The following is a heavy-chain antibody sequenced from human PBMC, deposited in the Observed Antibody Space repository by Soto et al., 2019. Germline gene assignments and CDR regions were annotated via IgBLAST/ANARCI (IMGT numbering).Heavy chain of an antibody. V-gene: IGHV5-51*01. Sequence: GESLKISCQGSGYAFSSYWIAWVRQMPGKGLEWMGIIYPGDSDTRYSPSFQGQVTISVDKSITTAYLQWSSLKASATAMYYCARGYGSGTLCDAGFVHWGQGTLVTVSS. CDR2: IYPGDSDT. CDR1: GYAFSSYW. CDR3: ARGYGSGTLCDAGFVH. D-gene: IGHD2-8*02. J-gene: IGHJ5*02.